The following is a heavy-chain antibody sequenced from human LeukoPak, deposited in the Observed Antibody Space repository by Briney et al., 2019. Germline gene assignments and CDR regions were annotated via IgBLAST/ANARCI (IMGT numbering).Heavy chain of an antibody. CDR2: ISSSSSYI. J-gene: IGHJ6*02. Sequence: GGSLRLSCAASGFTFSSYSMNWVRQAPGKGLEWVSSISSSSSYIYYADSVKGRFTISRDNAKNSLYLQMNSLRAEDTAVYYCAKDYVGSGGMDVWGQGTTVTVSS. CDR3: AKDYVGSGGMDV. D-gene: IGHD3-10*02. V-gene: IGHV3-21*01. CDR1: GFTFSSYS.